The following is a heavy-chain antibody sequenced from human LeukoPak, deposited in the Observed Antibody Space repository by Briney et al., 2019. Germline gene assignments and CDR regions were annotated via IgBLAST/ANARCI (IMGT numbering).Heavy chain of an antibody. J-gene: IGHJ5*02. Sequence: ASVKVSCKASGYTFTSYDINWVRQATGQGLEWMGWMNPNSGNTGYAQKFQGRVTMTRNTSISTAYMELSSLRSEDTAVYYRARGYCSSTSCSNWFDPWGQGTLVTVSS. CDR3: ARGYCSSTSCSNWFDP. CDR2: MNPNSGNT. V-gene: IGHV1-8*01. D-gene: IGHD2-2*01. CDR1: GYTFTSYD.